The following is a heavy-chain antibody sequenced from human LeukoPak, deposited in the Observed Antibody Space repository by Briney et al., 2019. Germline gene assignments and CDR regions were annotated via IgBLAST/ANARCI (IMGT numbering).Heavy chain of an antibody. CDR3: ARQKVKEHTVNTLVGWFDP. V-gene: IGHV4-34*01. Sequence: SETLSLTCAVYGGSFSGYYWSWIRQPPGKGLEWIGSIYYSGSTYYNPSLKSRVTISVDTSKNQFSLKLSSVTAADTAVYYCARQKVKEHTVNTLVGWFDPWGQGTLVTVSS. CDR1: GGSFSGYY. D-gene: IGHD4-17*01. CDR2: IYYSGST. J-gene: IGHJ5*02.